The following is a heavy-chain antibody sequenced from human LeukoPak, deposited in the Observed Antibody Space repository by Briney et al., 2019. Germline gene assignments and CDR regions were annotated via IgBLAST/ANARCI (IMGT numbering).Heavy chain of an antibody. V-gene: IGHV3-23*01. CDR3: AKDKMENDFWSGYSGPRIPPYYFDY. Sequence: QTGGSLRLSCAASGFTFSSYAMSWVRQAPGKGLEWVSAISGSGGSTYYADSVKGRFTISRDNSKNTLYLQMNSLRAEDTAVYYCAKDKMENDFWSGYSGPRIPPYYFDYWGQGTLVTVSS. CDR2: ISGSGGST. J-gene: IGHJ4*02. D-gene: IGHD3-3*01. CDR1: GFTFSSYA.